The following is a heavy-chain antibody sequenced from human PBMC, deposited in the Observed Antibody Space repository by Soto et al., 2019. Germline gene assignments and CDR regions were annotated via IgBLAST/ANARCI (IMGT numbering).Heavy chain of an antibody. V-gene: IGHV3-21*01. J-gene: IGHJ6*02. CDR3: ARDFENCSSGSCLYYGMDV. Sequence: GGSLRLSCAASGFTFSSYSMNWVRQAPGKGLEWVSSISSSSSYIYNADSVKGRFTISRDNAKNSLYLQMNSLRAEDTAVYYCARDFENCSSGSCLYYGMDVWGQGTTVTVSS. D-gene: IGHD2-15*01. CDR2: ISSSSSYI. CDR1: GFTFSSYS.